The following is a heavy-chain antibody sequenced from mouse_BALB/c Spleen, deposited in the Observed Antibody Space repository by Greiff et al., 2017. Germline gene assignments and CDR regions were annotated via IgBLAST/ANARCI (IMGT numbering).Heavy chain of an antibody. CDR2: IWAGGST. J-gene: IGHJ3*01. D-gene: IGHD2-1*01. V-gene: IGHV2-9*02. CDR1: GFSLTSYG. CDR3: ARDDGNYVWFAY. Sequence: VKLMESGPGLVAPSQSLSITCTVSGFSLTSYGVHWVRQPPGKGLEWLGVIWAGGSTNYHSALMSRLSISKDNSKSQVFLKMNSLQTDDTAMYYCARDDGNYVWFAYWGQGTLVTVSA.